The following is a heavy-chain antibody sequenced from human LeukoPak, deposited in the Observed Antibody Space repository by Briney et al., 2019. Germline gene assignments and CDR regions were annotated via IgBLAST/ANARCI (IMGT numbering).Heavy chain of an antibody. D-gene: IGHD3-10*01. CDR1: GYTFTGYY. Sequence: SVKVSCKASGYTFTGYYMHWVRQAPGQGLEWMGGIIPIFGTANYAQKFQGRVTITADESTSTAYMELSSLRSEDTAVYYCARSLWFGELSRGIDYYYMDVWGKGTTVTVSS. CDR3: ARSLWFGELSRGIDYYYMDV. J-gene: IGHJ6*03. CDR2: IIPIFGTA. V-gene: IGHV1-69*13.